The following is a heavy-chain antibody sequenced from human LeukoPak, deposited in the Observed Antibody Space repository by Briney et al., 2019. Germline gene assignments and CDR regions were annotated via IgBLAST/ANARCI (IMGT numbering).Heavy chain of an antibody. Sequence: GGSLRLSCAVSGISLSNYGMSWVRQAPGKGLEWVAGVSGSGGGTNYADSVKGRFTISRDNPKNTLYLQMNRLRAEDTAVYFCAKRGVVIRVILVGFHKEAYYFDSWGQGALVTVSS. CDR3: AKRGVVIRVILVGFHKEAYYFDS. V-gene: IGHV3-23*01. CDR1: GISLSNYG. D-gene: IGHD3-22*01. J-gene: IGHJ4*02. CDR2: VSGSGGGT.